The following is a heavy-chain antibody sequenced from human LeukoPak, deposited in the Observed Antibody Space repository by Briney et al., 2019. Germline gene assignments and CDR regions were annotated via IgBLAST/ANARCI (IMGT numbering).Heavy chain of an antibody. D-gene: IGHD2-2*03. CDR3: ARVGYCSSTSCYPPHEITP. Sequence: ASVKVSCKASGYTFTSYGISWVRQAPGQGLEWMGWISAYNGNTNYAQKLQGRVTMTTDTSTSTAYMELRSLRSDDTAVYYCARVGYCSSTSCYPPHEITPWGQGTLVTVSS. CDR1: GYTFTSYG. CDR2: ISAYNGNT. V-gene: IGHV1-18*01. J-gene: IGHJ5*02.